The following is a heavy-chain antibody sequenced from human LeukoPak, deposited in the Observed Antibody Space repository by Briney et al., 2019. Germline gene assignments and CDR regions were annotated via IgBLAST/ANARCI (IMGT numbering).Heavy chain of an antibody. CDR3: ARGDDWNDVGYFDY. Sequence: PGGSLRLSCAASGFTFSSYAMSWVRQAPGKGLEWVSAISGSGGSTYYADSVKGRFTISRDNSKNTLYLQMNSLRAEDTAVYYCARGDDWNDVGYFDYWGQGTLVTVSS. CDR2: ISGSGGST. CDR1: GFTFSSYA. V-gene: IGHV3-23*01. J-gene: IGHJ4*02. D-gene: IGHD1-1*01.